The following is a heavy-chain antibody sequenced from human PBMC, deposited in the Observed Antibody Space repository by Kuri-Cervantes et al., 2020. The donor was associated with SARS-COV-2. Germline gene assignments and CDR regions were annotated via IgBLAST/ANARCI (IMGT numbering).Heavy chain of an antibody. V-gene: IGHV3-7*01. CDR2: IKQDGSEK. D-gene: IGHD3-3*01. Sequence: GESLKISCAASGFTFSSYWMSWVRQAPGKGLEWVANIKQDGSEKYYVDSVKGRFTISRDNAKNSLYLQMNSLRAEDTAVYYCAGDQAYFGVVRNFDYWGQGTLVTVSS. CDR1: GFTFSSYW. CDR3: AGDQAYFGVVRNFDY. J-gene: IGHJ4*02.